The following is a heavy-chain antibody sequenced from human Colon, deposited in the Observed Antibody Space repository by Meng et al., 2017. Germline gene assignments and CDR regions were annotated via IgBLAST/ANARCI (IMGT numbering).Heavy chain of an antibody. J-gene: IGHJ4*02. CDR2: ISSSSSYI. CDR3: ARETHLIAATGTVCELFDY. CDR1: GFTFSSYS. V-gene: IGHV3-21*01. Sequence: GGSLKISCAASGFTFSSYSMNWVRHAPGKGLEWVSSISSSSSYIYYADSVKGRFTISRDNAKNSLYLQMNSLRAEDTTVYYCARETHLIAATGTVCELFDYWGQGTLVTVSS. D-gene: IGHD6-13*01.